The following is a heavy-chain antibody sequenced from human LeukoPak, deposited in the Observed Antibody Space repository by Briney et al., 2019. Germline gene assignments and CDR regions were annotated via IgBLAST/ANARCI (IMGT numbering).Heavy chain of an antibody. Sequence: GGSLRLSCAAPGFTFSSYAMSWVRQAPGKGLEWVSAISGSGGSTYYADSVKGRFTISRDNSKNTLYLQMNSLRAEDTAVYYCAKNPRYFDWLLLPADFDYWGQGTLVTVSS. CDR1: GFTFSSYA. D-gene: IGHD3-9*01. CDR3: AKNPRYFDWLLLPADFDY. CDR2: ISGSGGST. J-gene: IGHJ4*02. V-gene: IGHV3-23*01.